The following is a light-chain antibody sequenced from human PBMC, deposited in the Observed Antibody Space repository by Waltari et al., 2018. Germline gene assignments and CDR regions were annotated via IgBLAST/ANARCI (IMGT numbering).Light chain of an antibody. CDR3: QVWDSGSDHYV. Sequence: SYVLTRPPSVSVAPGQTARISCDGNNIGSKNVHWYQQKPGQAPVLVVYDDGDRPSGIPERFSGSNSGNTATLTISRVDAGDEADYYCQVWDSGSDHYVFGTVTKVTVL. CDR1: NIGSKN. J-gene: IGLJ1*01. CDR2: DDG. V-gene: IGLV3-21*02.